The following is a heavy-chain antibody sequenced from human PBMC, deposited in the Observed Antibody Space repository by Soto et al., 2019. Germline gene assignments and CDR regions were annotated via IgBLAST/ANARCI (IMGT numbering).Heavy chain of an antibody. CDR1: GFPFSTDW. D-gene: IGHD5-12*01. CDR2: INSDGSST. V-gene: IGHV3-74*01. J-gene: IGHJ4*02. Sequence: EEHLVQSGGGLVQPGGSLRLSCAASGFPFSTDWMHWVRQVPGQGLVWVSRINSDGSSTIYADFVKGRFTISRDNAKNTLYLQMNSLRVDDTAIYYCAGGYQEWGQGALVTVSS. CDR3: AGGYQE.